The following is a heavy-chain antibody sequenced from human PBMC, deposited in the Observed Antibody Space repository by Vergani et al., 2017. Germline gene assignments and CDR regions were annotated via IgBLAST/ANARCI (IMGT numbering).Heavy chain of an antibody. D-gene: IGHD2-15*01. CDR3: ARDYPPDCSGGSCYAASACDI. Sequence: QVQLVQSGSELKKPGASVKVSCKASGYTFTSYAMNWVRQAPGQGLEWMGWINTNTGNPTYAQGFTGRFVFSLDTSVSTAYLQISSLKAEDTAVYYCARDYPPDCSGGSCYAASACDIWGQGTMVTVSS. CDR2: INTNTGNP. CDR1: GYTFTSYA. J-gene: IGHJ3*02. V-gene: IGHV7-4-1*02.